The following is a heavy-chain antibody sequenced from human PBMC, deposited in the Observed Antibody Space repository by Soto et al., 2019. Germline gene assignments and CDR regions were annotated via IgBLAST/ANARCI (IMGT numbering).Heavy chain of an antibody. J-gene: IGHJ3*02. CDR1: GFTFSSYG. Sequence: QVQLVESGGGVVQPGRSLRLSCAASGFTFSSYGMHWVRQAPGKGLEWVAVISYDGSNKYYADSVKGRFTISRDNSKNTLYLQMNSLRAADTAVYYCATVLSGSYRLDAFDIWGQGTMVTVSS. CDR3: ATVLSGSYRLDAFDI. CDR2: ISYDGSNK. D-gene: IGHD2-15*01. V-gene: IGHV3-30*03.